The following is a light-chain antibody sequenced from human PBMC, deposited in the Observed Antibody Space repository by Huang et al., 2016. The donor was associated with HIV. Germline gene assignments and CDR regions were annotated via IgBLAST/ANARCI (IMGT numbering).Light chain of an antibody. CDR2: DTS. CDR1: QSVSSD. CDR3: QQRSNWPPWT. J-gene: IGKJ1*01. Sequence: EIVLTQSPATLYLSPRERATLSCRASQSVSSDLACYQQKPGQAPRLLIYDTSSRATGLHARFSGRGSGTDFTLTISSLEPEDFAVYYCQQRSNWPPWTFGQGTKVEIK. V-gene: IGKV3-11*01.